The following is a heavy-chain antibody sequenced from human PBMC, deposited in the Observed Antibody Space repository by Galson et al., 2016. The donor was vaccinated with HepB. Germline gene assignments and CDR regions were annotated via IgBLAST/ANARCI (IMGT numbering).Heavy chain of an antibody. CDR2: TYYRSQWYD. V-gene: IGHV6-1*01. CDR3: VRFYGGNAYFDL. D-gene: IGHD4-23*01. J-gene: IGHJ2*01. Sequence: AISGDSVSSNSAAWNWIRQSPSRGLEWLGRTYYRSQWYDDYSQSVKSRIIISQDTSKTQFSLKLSSVTASDTAVYYCVRFYGGNAYFDLWGRGTLVIVSS. CDR1: GDSVSSNSAA.